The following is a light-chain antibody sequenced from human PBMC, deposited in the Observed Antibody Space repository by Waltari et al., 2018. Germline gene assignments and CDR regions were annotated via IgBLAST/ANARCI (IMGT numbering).Light chain of an antibody. V-gene: IGKV3-20*01. CDR3: QQSGSSPYT. CDR1: QSVSSTY. Sequence: EIVLTQSPGTLSLSPGERATLSCRASQSVSSTYLGWYQQKPGQAPRVLIYGASNRATGIPDRFSGSGSGTDFTLTISRLAPEDFAVYYCQQSGSSPYTFGQGTKLGIK. J-gene: IGKJ2*01. CDR2: GAS.